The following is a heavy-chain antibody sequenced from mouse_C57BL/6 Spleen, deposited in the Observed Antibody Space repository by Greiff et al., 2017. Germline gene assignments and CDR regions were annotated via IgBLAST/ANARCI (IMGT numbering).Heavy chain of an antibody. Sequence: VQLQQSGPELVKPGASVKISCKASGYAFSSSWMNWVKQRPGKGLEWIGRIYPGDGDTNYNGKFKGKATLTADKSSSTAYMQLSSLTSEDSAVYFCARANWDGGYFDDWGQGTTLTVSS. D-gene: IGHD4-1*01. CDR2: IYPGDGDT. CDR1: GYAFSSSW. CDR3: ARANWDGGYFDD. J-gene: IGHJ2*01. V-gene: IGHV1-82*01.